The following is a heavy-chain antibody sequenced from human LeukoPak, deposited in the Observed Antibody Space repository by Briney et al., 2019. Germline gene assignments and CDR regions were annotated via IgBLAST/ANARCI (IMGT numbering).Heavy chain of an antibody. CDR2: ISGSGGST. CDR3: AKDIHYGSGSYNY. CDR1: GFTFSSYW. Sequence: GGSLRLSCAASGFTFSSYWMSWVRQAPGKGLEWVSAISGSGGSTYYADSVKGRFTISRDNSKNTLYLQMNSLRAEDTAVYYCAKDIHYGSGSYNYWGQGTLVTVSS. J-gene: IGHJ4*02. V-gene: IGHV3-23*01. D-gene: IGHD3-10*01.